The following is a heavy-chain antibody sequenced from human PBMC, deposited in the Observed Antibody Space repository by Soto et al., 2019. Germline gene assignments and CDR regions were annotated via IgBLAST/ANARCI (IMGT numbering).Heavy chain of an antibody. CDR3: ARGIKYGDYSRWFDP. V-gene: IGHV1-2*04. CDR2: INPNSGGT. CDR1: GYTFTGYY. D-gene: IGHD4-17*01. Sequence: ASVKVSCKASGYTFTGYYMHWVRQAPGQGLEWMGWINPNSGGTNYAQKFQGWVTMTRDTSMSTAYMELSRLRSEDTAVYYCARGIKYGDYSRWFDPWGPGTLVTVSS. J-gene: IGHJ5*02.